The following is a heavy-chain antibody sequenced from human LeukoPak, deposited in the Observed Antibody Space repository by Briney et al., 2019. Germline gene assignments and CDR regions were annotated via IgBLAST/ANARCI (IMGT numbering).Heavy chain of an antibody. CDR3: AREGVTTGLLDY. J-gene: IGHJ4*02. Sequence: GGSLRLSCAASGFTFSSYAMHWVRQAPGKGLEWVAVISYDGSNKYYADSVKGRFTISRDNSKNTLYLQMNSLRAEDTAVYYCAREGVTTGLLDYWGRGTLVTVSS. D-gene: IGHD4-17*01. V-gene: IGHV3-30*04. CDR1: GFTFSSYA. CDR2: ISYDGSNK.